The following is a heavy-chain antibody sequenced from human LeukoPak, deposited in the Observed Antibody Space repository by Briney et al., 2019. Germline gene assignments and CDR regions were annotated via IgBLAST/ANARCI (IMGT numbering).Heavy chain of an antibody. CDR2: ISYDGSNK. V-gene: IGHV3-30*03. Sequence: GRSLRLSCAASGFTFSSYGMHWVRQAPGKGLEWVAVISYDGSNKYYADSVKGRFTISRDNSKNTLYLQMNDLRVGDTAVYYCAIGLRSSSPGIFDFWGQGTLVTVSS. CDR1: GFTFSSYG. CDR3: AIGLRSSSPGIFDF. D-gene: IGHD3-10*01. J-gene: IGHJ4*02.